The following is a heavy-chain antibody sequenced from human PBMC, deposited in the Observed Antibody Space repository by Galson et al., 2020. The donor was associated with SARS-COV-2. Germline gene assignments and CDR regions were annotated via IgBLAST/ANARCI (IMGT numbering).Heavy chain of an antibody. J-gene: IGHJ3*01. D-gene: IGHD6-25*01. CDR3: ARTGGLAFDH. V-gene: IGHV1-69*13. Sequence: SSVKVSCKASGDTLSNYAIGWVRHVPGQGLEWMGGIIFIFGTPNYAQKFQGRVTITAAESTSTAYMELSSLTSEDTAIYYCARTGGLAFDHWGQGTMVTVSS. CDR1: GDTLSNYA. CDR2: IIFIFGTP.